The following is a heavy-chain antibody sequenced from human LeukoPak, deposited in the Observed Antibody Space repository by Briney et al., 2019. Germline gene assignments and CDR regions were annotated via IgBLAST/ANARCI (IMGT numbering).Heavy chain of an antibody. J-gene: IGHJ6*03. D-gene: IGHD6-13*01. Sequence: ASVKVSCKASGYTFTSYGISWVRQAPGQGLEWMGWISAYNGNTNYAQKLQGRVTMTTDTSTSTAYMELRSLRSDDTAVYYCARDAVAAAGTLFYYYYYMDVWGKGTTVTVSS. V-gene: IGHV1-18*01. CDR2: ISAYNGNT. CDR3: ARDAVAAAGTLFYYYYYMDV. CDR1: GYTFTSYG.